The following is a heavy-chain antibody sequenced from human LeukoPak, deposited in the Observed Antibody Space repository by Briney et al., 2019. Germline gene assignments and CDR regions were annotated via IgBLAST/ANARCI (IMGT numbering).Heavy chain of an antibody. CDR2: IYYSGTT. CDR3: ARLRARTYSLDY. J-gene: IGHJ4*02. CDR1: GGSIGSYY. D-gene: IGHD2-21*01. V-gene: IGHV4-59*08. Sequence: SETLSLTCTVSGGSIGSYYWSWIRQPPGKGLEWIGYIYYSGTTNYNPSLKSRVTISVDTSKNQFSLKLSSVTAADTAVYYCARLRARTYSLDYWGQGTLVTVSS.